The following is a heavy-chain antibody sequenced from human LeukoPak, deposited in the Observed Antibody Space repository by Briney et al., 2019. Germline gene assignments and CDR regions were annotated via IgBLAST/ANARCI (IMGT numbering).Heavy chain of an antibody. CDR1: GYTFTGYY. J-gene: IGHJ4*02. Sequence: ASVMVFCKASGYTFTGYYIHWVRQAPGQGLEWMGWNNPNSGDTKYAQKFQGRVTMTRDTSISTAYMELNSLRSDDTAVYYCARYCSTATCSEGDVYWGQGTLVTVSS. CDR2: NNPNSGDT. D-gene: IGHD2-2*01. V-gene: IGHV1-2*02. CDR3: ARYCSTATCSEGDVY.